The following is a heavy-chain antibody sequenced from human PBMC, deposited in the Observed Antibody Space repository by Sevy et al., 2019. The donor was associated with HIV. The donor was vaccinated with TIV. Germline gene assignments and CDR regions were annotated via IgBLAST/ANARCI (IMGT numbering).Heavy chain of an antibody. CDR2: ISGSGDST. CDR1: GFTFSSYA. Sequence: GGSLGLSCAASGFTFSSYAMSWVRQAPGKGLEWVSTISGSGDSTYYADSVKGRFTISRDNSKNTLYLQMNSLRAEDTAVYYCAKRTITADYYNNWGQGTLVTVSS. J-gene: IGHJ4*02. D-gene: IGHD3-22*01. CDR3: AKRTITADYYNN. V-gene: IGHV3-23*01.